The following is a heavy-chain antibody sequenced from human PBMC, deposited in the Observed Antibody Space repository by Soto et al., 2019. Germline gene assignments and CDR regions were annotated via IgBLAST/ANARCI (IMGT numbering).Heavy chain of an antibody. Sequence: PGESLKISCRVSENIFNTNWIVWVRQMPGKGLEWMGMIYPRNSETTYGPSFQGQVTFSVDKSITTVYLQWSSLKASDTAMYYCARHGALLWFGELSRKKNYYYYGMDVWGQGTTVTVSS. J-gene: IGHJ6*02. CDR1: ENIFNTNW. D-gene: IGHD3-10*01. CDR2: IYPRNSET. CDR3: ARHGALLWFGELSRKKNYYYYGMDV. V-gene: IGHV5-51*01.